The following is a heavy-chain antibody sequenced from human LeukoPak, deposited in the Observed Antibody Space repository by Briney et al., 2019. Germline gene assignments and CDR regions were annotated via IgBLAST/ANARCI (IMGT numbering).Heavy chain of an antibody. D-gene: IGHD3-16*01. V-gene: IGHV5-51*01. CDR1: GYSFTKNW. J-gene: IGHJ4*02. CDR3: VRGDYGGF. Sequence: GESLKISCKGSGYSFTKNWIAWVRQMLGRGLEWMGIIFPSDSDIKYSPSFQGQVTISADKSINTAYLQWSSLKASDTAMYYCVRGDYGGFWGQGTLVTVSS. CDR2: IFPSDSDI.